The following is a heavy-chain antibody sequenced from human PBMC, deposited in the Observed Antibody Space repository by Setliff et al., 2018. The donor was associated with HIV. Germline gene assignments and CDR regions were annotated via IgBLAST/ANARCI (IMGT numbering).Heavy chain of an antibody. CDR2: IKSKTDGGTT. Sequence: LRLSCAASGFTFSNSWMTWVRQAPGKGLEWVGHIKSKTDGGTTDYAAPVKGRFTVSRDDSKSLAYLQMNSLKTEDTAVYYCLLYCSGTSCHLPDVWGQGTTVTVSS. V-gene: IGHV3-15*01. J-gene: IGHJ6*02. CDR3: LLYCSGTSCHLPDV. D-gene: IGHD2-2*01. CDR1: GFTFSNSW.